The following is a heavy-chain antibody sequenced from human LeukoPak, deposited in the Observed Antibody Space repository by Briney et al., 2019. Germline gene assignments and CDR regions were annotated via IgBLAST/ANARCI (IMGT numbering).Heavy chain of an antibody. CDR3: AREIVLMMSDVASPYFMDV. D-gene: IGHD3-16*01. J-gene: IGHJ6*03. Sequence: SETLSLSCSVSGASVNDYFWGWIRQHPGRRLEWIGHVYSGGTSEYSPSLKGRVTISLDASNNQVSLSLTSSTAADTAVYYCAREIVLMMSDVASPYFMDVWGRGTTVTVAS. CDR2: VYSGGTS. V-gene: IGHV4-59*02. CDR1: GASVNDYF.